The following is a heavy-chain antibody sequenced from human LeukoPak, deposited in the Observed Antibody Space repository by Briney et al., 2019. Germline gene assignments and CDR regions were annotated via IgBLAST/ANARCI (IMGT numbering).Heavy chain of an antibody. D-gene: IGHD6-6*01. CDR2: IYTSGST. V-gene: IGHV4-4*07. J-gene: IGHJ4*02. CDR1: GASITSFH. Sequence: SETLSLTCAVSGASITSFHWTWFRQPAGRGLEWIGLIYTSGSTLYNPSLQSRVAMSVDVTKNQLSLKLSYVTAADAAAYYCARKDGDYWGQGTLVTVSS. CDR3: ARKDGDY.